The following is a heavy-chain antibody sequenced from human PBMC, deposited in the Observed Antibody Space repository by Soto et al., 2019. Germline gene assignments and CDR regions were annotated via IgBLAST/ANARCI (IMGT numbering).Heavy chain of an antibody. Sequence: PGGSLRLSCAASGFTVSSNYMSWVRQAPGKGLEWVSVIYSGGSTYYADSVKGRFTISRDNSKNTLYLQMNSLRAEDTAVYYCARDSTTIFGVFDPWGQGTLVTVSS. CDR1: GFTVSSNY. CDR3: ARDSTTIFGVFDP. V-gene: IGHV3-66*01. J-gene: IGHJ5*02. D-gene: IGHD3-3*01. CDR2: IYSGGST.